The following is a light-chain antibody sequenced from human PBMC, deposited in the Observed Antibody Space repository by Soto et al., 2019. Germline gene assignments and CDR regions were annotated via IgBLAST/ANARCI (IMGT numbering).Light chain of an antibody. V-gene: IGKV3-20*01. Sequence: EIVLTQSPGTLSLSPGERATLSCRASQIVSGIYLAWYQQKPGQAPRLLIYGASSRATGIPDRFSGSGSGTDFTVIISRLEPADFAVYYCQQYGSSQYTFGQGTKVEIK. J-gene: IGKJ2*01. CDR2: GAS. CDR1: QIVSGIY. CDR3: QQYGSSQYT.